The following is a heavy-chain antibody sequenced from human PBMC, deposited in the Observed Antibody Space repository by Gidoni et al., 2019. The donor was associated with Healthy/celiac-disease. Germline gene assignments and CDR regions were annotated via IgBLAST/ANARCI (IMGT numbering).Heavy chain of an antibody. V-gene: IGHV1-46*01. J-gene: IGHJ4*02. CDR1: GYTFTSYY. CDR3: ARDSPPDLVGATPGCVDY. D-gene: IGHD1-26*01. CDR2: INPSGGST. Sequence: QVQLVQSGAEVKKPGASVKVSCKASGYTFTSYYMHWVRQAPGQGLEWMGIINPSGGSTSYAQKFQGRVTMTRDTSTSTVYMELSSLRSEDTAVYYCARDSPPDLVGATPGCVDYWGQGTLVTVSS.